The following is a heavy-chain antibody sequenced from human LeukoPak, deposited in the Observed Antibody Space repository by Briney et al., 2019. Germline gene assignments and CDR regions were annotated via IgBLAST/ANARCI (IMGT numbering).Heavy chain of an antibody. CDR2: ISSSGSTI. CDR3: ARLNSGSYYHPFDY. V-gene: IGHV3-48*03. D-gene: IGHD1-26*01. Sequence: GGSLRLSCAASGFTFSSYEMNWVRQAPGKGLEWVSYISSSGSTIYYADSVKGRFTISRDNPKISLYLQMNSLRAEDTAVYYCARLNSGSYYHPFDYWGQGTLVTVSS. J-gene: IGHJ4*02. CDR1: GFTFSSYE.